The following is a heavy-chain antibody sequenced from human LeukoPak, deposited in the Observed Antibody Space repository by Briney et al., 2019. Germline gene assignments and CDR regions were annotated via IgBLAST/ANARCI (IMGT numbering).Heavy chain of an antibody. V-gene: IGHV3-49*04. Sequence: GGSLRLSCTAYGFTFGDYALSWVRQAPGKGLEWVGFIKTKTYAATTEYAAPVAGRFSISRDDSKNIAHLQMNSLKTEDTAVYYCTRHLAFGELPFDCWGQGILVTVSS. J-gene: IGHJ4*02. D-gene: IGHD3-10*01. CDR2: IKTKTYAATT. CDR3: TRHLAFGELPFDC. CDR1: GFTFGDYA.